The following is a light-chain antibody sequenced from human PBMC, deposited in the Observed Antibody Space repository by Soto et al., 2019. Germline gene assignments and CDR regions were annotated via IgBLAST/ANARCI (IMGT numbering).Light chain of an antibody. J-gene: IGLJ1*01. Sequence: QSVLTQPPSVSGAPGQRVTISCTGSSSNIGAGYDVHWYQQLPGTAPKLLIYGNSNRPSGVPDRFSGSKSGTSASLAITGLQAEDEADYYCQSYDSSLSCVFGTGTKGTVL. CDR1: SSNIGAGYD. CDR3: QSYDSSLSCV. CDR2: GNS. V-gene: IGLV1-40*01.